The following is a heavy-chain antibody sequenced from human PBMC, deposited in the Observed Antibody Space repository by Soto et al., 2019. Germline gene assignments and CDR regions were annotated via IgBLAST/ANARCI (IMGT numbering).Heavy chain of an antibody. J-gene: IGHJ6*02. Sequence: GGSLRLSCAASGFTFSSYAMHWVRQAPGKGLEWVAVISYDGSNKYYADSVKGRFTISRDNSKNTLYLQMNSLRAEDTAVYYCARERLGYGMDVWGQGTTVTVSS. CDR3: ARERLGYGMDV. V-gene: IGHV3-30-3*01. CDR1: GFTFSSYA. CDR2: ISYDGSNK. D-gene: IGHD3-9*01.